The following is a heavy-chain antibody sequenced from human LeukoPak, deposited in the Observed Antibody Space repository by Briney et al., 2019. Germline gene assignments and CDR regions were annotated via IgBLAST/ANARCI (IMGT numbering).Heavy chain of an antibody. CDR3: AELGITMIGGV. D-gene: IGHD3-10*02. Sequence: PGGSLRLSCAASGLTFSTQWMTWVRQAPGKGLEWLSNIGGDGGKKFYVDSVKGRFTISRDNAENSLYLQMNSLRAEDTAVYYCAELGITMIGGVWGKGTTVTISS. J-gene: IGHJ6*04. CDR1: GLTFSTQW. V-gene: IGHV3-7*01. CDR2: IGGDGGKK.